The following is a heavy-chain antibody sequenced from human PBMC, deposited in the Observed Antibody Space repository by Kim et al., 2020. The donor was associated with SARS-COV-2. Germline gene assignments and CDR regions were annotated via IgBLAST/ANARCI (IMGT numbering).Heavy chain of an antibody. Sequence: TRYLQKFRDTIHITRGTTESTVYMVLSSLRAEDTAVYYCARVGRRSLDYWGQGTLVTVSS. V-gene: IGHV1-3*01. D-gene: IGHD3-16*01. CDR2: T. CDR3: ARVGRRSLDY. J-gene: IGHJ4*02.